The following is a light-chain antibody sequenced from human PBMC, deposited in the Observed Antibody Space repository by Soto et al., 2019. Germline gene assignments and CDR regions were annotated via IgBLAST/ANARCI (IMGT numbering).Light chain of an antibody. CDR2: DVS. CDR3: SSYTRSSIPV. Sequence: ALTQPASVSGSPGQSITISCTGTSSDVGDNNYVSWYQQYPGKAPRFIIYDVSNRPSGVSNRFSGSKSGNTASLTISGLQAEDEADYYCSSYTRSSIPVFGGGTKVTVL. J-gene: IGLJ2*01. CDR1: SSDVGDNNY. V-gene: IGLV2-14*03.